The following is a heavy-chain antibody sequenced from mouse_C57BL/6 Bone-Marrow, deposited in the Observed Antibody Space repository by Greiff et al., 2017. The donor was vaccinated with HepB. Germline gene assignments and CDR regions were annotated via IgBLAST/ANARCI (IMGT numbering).Heavy chain of an antibody. CDR3: TRDYYGSSYRFDY. CDR1: GFTFSSYA. D-gene: IGHD1-1*01. V-gene: IGHV5-9-1*02. CDR2: ISSGGDYI. Sequence: VQVVESGEGLVKPGGSLKLSCAASGFTFSSYAMSWVRQTPEKRLEWVAYISSGGDYIYYADTVKGRFTISRDNARNTLYLQMSSLKSEDTAMYYCTRDYYGSSYRFDYWGQGTTLTVSS. J-gene: IGHJ2*01.